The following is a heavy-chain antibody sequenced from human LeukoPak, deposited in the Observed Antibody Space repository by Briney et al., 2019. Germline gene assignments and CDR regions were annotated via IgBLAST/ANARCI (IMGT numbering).Heavy chain of an antibody. CDR1: GYTFTSYD. CDR3: ARAAGWYTDAFDI. CDR2: MNPNSGNT. D-gene: IGHD6-19*01. J-gene: IGHJ3*02. Sequence: GASVKVSCKASGYTFTSYDINWVRQATGQGLEGMGWMNPNSGNTGYAQKFQGRVTITRNTSISTAYMELSSLRSEDTAVYCCARAAGWYTDAFDIWGQGTMVTVSS. V-gene: IGHV1-8*03.